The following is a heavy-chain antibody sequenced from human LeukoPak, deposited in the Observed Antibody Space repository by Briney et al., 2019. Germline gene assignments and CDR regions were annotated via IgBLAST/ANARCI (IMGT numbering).Heavy chain of an antibody. D-gene: IGHD2-15*01. CDR3: ARGGTDIVVVVAAAAPYYYYYGMDV. V-gene: IGHV1-69*13. CDR2: IIPNFGTA. J-gene: IGHJ6*02. CDR1: GGTFSSYA. Sequence: ASVKVSCKASGGTFSSYAISWVRQAPGQGLEWMGGIIPNFGTANYAQKFQGRVTIAADESTSTAYMELSSLRSEDTAVYYCARGGTDIVVVVAAAAPYYYYYGMDVWGQGTTVTASS.